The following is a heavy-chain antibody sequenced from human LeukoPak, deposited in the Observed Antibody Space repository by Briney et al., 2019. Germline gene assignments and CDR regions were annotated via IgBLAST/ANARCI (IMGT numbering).Heavy chain of an antibody. CDR3: AKWSRSYSSGWYYDYGMDV. CDR2: ISGSGGST. J-gene: IGHJ6*02. V-gene: IGHV3-23*01. Sequence: LAGGSLRLSCAASGFTFSSYAMSWVRQAPGKGLEWVSAISGSGGSTYYADSVKGRFTISRDNSKNTLYLQMNSLRAEDTAVYYCAKWSRSYSSGWYYDYGMDVWGQGTTATVSS. D-gene: IGHD6-19*01. CDR1: GFTFSSYA.